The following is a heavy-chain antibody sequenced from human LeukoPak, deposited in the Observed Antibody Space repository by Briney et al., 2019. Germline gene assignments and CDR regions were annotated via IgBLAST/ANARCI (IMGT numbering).Heavy chain of an antibody. V-gene: IGHV3-30*18. Sequence: GGSLSLFCAASGFTFRSYGMHWVRQAPGKGLEWVAVISYDGSNINYADSVKGRFTISRDNSKNTLYLQMNSLRAEDTAVYYCAKDGRDGYNPNFDYWGQGTLVTVSS. J-gene: IGHJ4*02. CDR1: GFTFRSYG. CDR3: AKDGRDGYNPNFDY. CDR2: ISYDGSNI. D-gene: IGHD5-24*01.